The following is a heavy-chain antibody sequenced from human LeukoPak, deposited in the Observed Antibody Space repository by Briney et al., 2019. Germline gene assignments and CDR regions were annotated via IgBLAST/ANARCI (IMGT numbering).Heavy chain of an antibody. CDR3: ARGMRVYCSSTSCYSWFDP. J-gene: IGHJ5*02. Sequence: SVKVSCKAPGGTFSSYAISWVRQAPGQGLEWMGGIIPIFGTANYAQKFQGRVTITTDESTSTAYLELSSLRSEDTAVYYCARGMRVYCSSTSCYSWFDPWGQGTLVTVSS. D-gene: IGHD2-2*02. CDR1: GGTFSSYA. V-gene: IGHV1-69*05. CDR2: IIPIFGTA.